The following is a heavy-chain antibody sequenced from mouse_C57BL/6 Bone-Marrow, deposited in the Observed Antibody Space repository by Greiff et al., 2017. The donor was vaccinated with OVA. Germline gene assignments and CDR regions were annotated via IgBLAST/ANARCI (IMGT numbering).Heavy chain of an antibody. CDR3: ARNYGNFRRFAY. CDR2: IDPSDSET. CDR1: GYTFTSYW. Sequence: QVQLQQPGAELVRPGSSVKLSCKASGYTFTSYWMHWVKQRPIQGLEWIGNIDPSDSETHYNQKFKDKATLTVDKSSSTAYMQLSSLTSEDSAVDYCARNYGNFRRFAYWGQGTLVTVSA. V-gene: IGHV1-52*01. D-gene: IGHD2-1*01. J-gene: IGHJ3*01.